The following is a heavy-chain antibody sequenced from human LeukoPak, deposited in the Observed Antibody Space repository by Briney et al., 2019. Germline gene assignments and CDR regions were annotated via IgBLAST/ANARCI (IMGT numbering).Heavy chain of an antibody. Sequence: GESLKISCQGSGYSFASYWIGWVRQMPGKGLEWMGIIFPGDSDTKYSPSFQGQVTISADKSLTTAYLQWSSLKASDSAMYYCARHDSSGYEDVWGQGTVVTVSS. CDR3: ARHDSSGYEDV. D-gene: IGHD3-22*01. CDR2: IFPGDSDT. CDR1: GYSFASYW. V-gene: IGHV5-51*01. J-gene: IGHJ4*02.